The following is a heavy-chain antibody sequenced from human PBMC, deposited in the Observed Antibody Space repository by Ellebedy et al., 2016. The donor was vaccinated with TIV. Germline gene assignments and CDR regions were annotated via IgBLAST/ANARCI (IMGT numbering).Heavy chain of an antibody. CDR1: GYTFTSHP. V-gene: IGHV7-4-1*02. J-gene: IGHJ4*02. CDR3: ARDRYYGGNYRGIDY. D-gene: IGHD4-23*01. Sequence: AASVKVSCKASGYTFTSHPLNWVRQAPGRGLEWMGWINTNTGNTECVPGFTGRFVFSLDTSVGTAYLQISSLQAEDTAIYYCARDRYYGGNYRGIDYWGQGTLVTVSS. CDR2: INTNTGNT.